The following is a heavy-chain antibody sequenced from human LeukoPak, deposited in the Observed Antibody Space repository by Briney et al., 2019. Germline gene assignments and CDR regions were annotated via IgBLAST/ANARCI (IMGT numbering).Heavy chain of an antibody. Sequence: PSETLSLTCTVSGDSINSGSYYWSWIRQPAGKGLEWIGRIYTSYTTGSTNYNPSLKSRVTISIDRSKKQVSLKLTSVTAADTALYYCARQLGGSAQEFDSWGQGTLVTVSS. D-gene: IGHD1-26*01. CDR3: ARQLGGSAQEFDS. CDR2: IYTSYTTGST. CDR1: GDSINSGSYY. J-gene: IGHJ4*02. V-gene: IGHV4-61*02.